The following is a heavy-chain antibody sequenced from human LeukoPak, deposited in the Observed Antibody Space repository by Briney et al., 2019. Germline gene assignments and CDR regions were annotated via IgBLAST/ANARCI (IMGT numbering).Heavy chain of an antibody. Sequence: SETLSLTCTVSGGSISSYYWSWIRQPPGKGLEWIGYIYYSGSTNYNPSLKSRVTISVDTSKNQFSLKLSSVTAADTAVYYCAREITIFGVVTPHDYWGQGTLVTVSS. D-gene: IGHD3-3*01. CDR2: IYYSGST. V-gene: IGHV4-59*12. CDR3: AREITIFGVVTPHDY. CDR1: GGSISSYY. J-gene: IGHJ4*02.